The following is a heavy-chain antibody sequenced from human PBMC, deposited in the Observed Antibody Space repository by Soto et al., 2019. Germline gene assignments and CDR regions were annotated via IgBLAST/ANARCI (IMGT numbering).Heavy chain of an antibody. CDR3: TRSYGYTFGGSLDN. J-gene: IGHJ4*02. CDR2: IITAFGTT. Sequence: QVQLVQSGPEVKKPGSSVKVSCKASGDTFNSYVITWVRQAPGQGLEWLGGIITAFGTTSYAQNFQDRLTHTADEAATTDHMELSSLTSDDTAMYYCTRSYGYTFGGSLDNWGQGTLVTVSS. V-gene: IGHV1-69*01. D-gene: IGHD5-18*01. CDR1: GDTFNSYV.